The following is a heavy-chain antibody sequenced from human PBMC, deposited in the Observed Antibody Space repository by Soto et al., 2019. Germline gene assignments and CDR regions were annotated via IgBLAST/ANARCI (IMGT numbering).Heavy chain of an antibody. CDR1: GFTFSSYA. Sequence: LRLSCAASGFTFSSYAMHWVRQAPGKGLVWVSRINSDGSSTSYADSVKGRFTISRDNAKNTLYLQMNSLRAEDTAVYYCARRGVVPAAITYYYYYMDVWGKGTTVTVSS. J-gene: IGHJ6*03. V-gene: IGHV3-74*01. CDR2: INSDGSST. D-gene: IGHD2-2*02. CDR3: ARRGVVPAAITYYYYYMDV.